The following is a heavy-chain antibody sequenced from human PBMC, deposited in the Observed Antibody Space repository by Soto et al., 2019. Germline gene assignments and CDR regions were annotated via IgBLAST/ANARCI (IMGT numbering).Heavy chain of an antibody. V-gene: IGHV4-30-4*01. CDR3: AREIVY. CDR1: GGSITTGNYY. CDR2: INQRGYT. Sequence: QVHLQESGPGLVKPSQTLSLTCTVSGGSITTGNYYWSWIRQSPGKGLEWIGSINQRGYTSYTPSLKSRFTTSSDTSKNQFSLRLTSVTAADTAVYYCAREIVYWGQGSLVTVSS. J-gene: IGHJ4*02.